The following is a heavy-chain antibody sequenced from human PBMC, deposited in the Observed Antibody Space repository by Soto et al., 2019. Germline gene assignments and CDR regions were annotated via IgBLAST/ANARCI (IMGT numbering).Heavy chain of an antibody. CDR1: GYSFTSYW. V-gene: IGHV5-10-1*01. D-gene: IGHD3-22*01. CDR3: ARPLGYYYDSSGYYDAFDI. Sequence: PGESLKISCKGSGYSFTSYWISWVRQMPGKGLEWMGRIDPSDSYTNYSPSFQGHVTISADKSISTAYLQWSSLKASDTAMYYCARPLGYYYDSSGYYDAFDIWGQGTMVTVS. J-gene: IGHJ3*02. CDR2: IDPSDSYT.